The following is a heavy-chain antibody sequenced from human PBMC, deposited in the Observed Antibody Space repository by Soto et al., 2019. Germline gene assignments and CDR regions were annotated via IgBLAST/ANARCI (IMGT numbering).Heavy chain of an antibody. CDR2: ISAYNGNT. D-gene: IGHD6-13*01. Sequence: ASVKVSCKASGYTFTSYGISWVRRAPGQGLEWMGWISAYNGNTNYAQKLQGRVTMTTDTSTSTAYMELRSLRSDDTAVYYCARRPPPRRAAAGTGDYWGQGTLVTVSS. CDR1: GYTFTSYG. V-gene: IGHV1-18*01. CDR3: ARRPPPRRAAAGTGDY. J-gene: IGHJ4*02.